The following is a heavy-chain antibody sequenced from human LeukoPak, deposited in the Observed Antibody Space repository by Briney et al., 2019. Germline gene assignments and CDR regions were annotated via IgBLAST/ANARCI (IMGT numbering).Heavy chain of an antibody. CDR1: GFTVSSNY. Sequence: GGSLRLSCAASGFTVSSNYMSWVRQAPGKGLEWVSVIYSSGSTYYADSVKGRFTISRDNSKNTLYLQMNSLRAEDTAVYYCARAYYYGSGSYYNNWYFDLWGRGTLVTVSS. V-gene: IGHV3-66*01. CDR2: IYSSGST. J-gene: IGHJ2*01. CDR3: ARAYYYGSGSYYNNWYFDL. D-gene: IGHD3-10*01.